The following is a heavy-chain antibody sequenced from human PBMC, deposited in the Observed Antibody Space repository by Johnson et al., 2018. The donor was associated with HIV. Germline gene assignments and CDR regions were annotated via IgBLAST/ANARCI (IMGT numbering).Heavy chain of an antibody. D-gene: IGHD2-8*02. Sequence: QVQLVESGGGVVQPGRSLRLSCAASGFTFRSYAMHWVRQAPGKGLEWVAVISYDGSNKYYADSVKGRFTISRDNSKNTLYLQMNSLRAEDTALYYCARDLAYGDIVLVSAFDIWGQGTMVTVSS. CDR2: ISYDGSNK. CDR3: ARDLAYGDIVLVSAFDI. J-gene: IGHJ3*02. V-gene: IGHV3-30*04. CDR1: GFTFRSYA.